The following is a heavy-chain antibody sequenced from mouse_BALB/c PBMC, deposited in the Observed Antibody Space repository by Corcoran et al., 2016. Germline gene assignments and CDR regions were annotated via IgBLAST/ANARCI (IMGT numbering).Heavy chain of an antibody. Sequence: VQIPHSGAELVMPGASVNLYCTPSGFNIKDTYIHWVKHWPEQGLEWIGRIDPANGNTKYDPKFQGKATITADTSSNPAYLQLSSLTSEDTAVYYCARWDWDIDVWGAGTTVTVSS. V-gene: IGHV14-3*02. CDR2: IDPANGNT. CDR3: ARWDWDIDV. CDR1: GFNIKDTY. J-gene: IGHJ1*01.